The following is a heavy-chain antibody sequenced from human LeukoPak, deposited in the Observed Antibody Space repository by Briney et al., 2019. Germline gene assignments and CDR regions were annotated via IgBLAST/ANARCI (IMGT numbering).Heavy chain of an antibody. CDR2: ISYDGSNK. J-gene: IGHJ6*02. CDR1: GFTFSSYG. CDR3: AKGRYAHNYYYYGMDV. Sequence: LTGGSLRLSCAASGFTFSSYGMHWVRQAPGKGLEWVAVISYDGSNKYYADSVKGRFTISRDNSKNTLYLQMNSLRAEDTAVYYCAKGRYAHNYYYYGMDVWGQGTTVTVSS. D-gene: IGHD3-16*01. V-gene: IGHV3-30*18.